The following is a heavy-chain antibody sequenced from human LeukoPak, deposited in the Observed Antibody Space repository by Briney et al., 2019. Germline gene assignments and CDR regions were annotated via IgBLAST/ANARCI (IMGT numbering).Heavy chain of an antibody. Sequence: GGSLRLSCAASAFTFSNYWMSWVRQAPGQGLEWVANIKEDGSEINYVDSVKGRFTISRDNAKNSLYLQMNSLRVDDTAVYYCARDRGYSTFDYWGQGTLVTVSS. J-gene: IGHJ4*02. CDR2: IKEDGSEI. D-gene: IGHD4-23*01. V-gene: IGHV3-7*01. CDR1: AFTFSNYW. CDR3: ARDRGYSTFDY.